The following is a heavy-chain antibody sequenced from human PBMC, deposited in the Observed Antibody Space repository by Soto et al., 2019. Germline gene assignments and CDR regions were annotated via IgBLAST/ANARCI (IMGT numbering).Heavy chain of an antibody. V-gene: IGHV1-69*13. D-gene: IGHD4-17*01. CDR2: IIPIFGTA. J-gene: IGHJ3*02. Sequence: GASVKVSCKASGGTFSSYAISWVRQAPGQGLEWMGGIIPIFGTANYAQKFQGRVTITADESTSTAYMELSSPRSEDTAVYYCASATVTISGGFGDAFDIWGQGTMVTVSS. CDR3: ASATVTISGGFGDAFDI. CDR1: GGTFSSYA.